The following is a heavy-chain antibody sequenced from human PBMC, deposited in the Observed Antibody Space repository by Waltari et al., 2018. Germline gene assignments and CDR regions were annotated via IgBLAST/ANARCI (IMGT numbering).Heavy chain of an antibody. CDR3: ARVGDYDFWSGPFDY. V-gene: IGHV4-38-2*02. Sequence: QVQLQESGPGLVKPSETLSLTCTVSGYSISSGYYWGWIRQPPGKGLEWIGSIYHSGSTDYNPSLKSRVTISVDTSKNQFSLKLSSVTAADTAVYYCARVGDYDFWSGPFDYWGQGTLVTVSS. D-gene: IGHD3-3*01. J-gene: IGHJ4*02. CDR2: IYHSGST. CDR1: GYSISSGYY.